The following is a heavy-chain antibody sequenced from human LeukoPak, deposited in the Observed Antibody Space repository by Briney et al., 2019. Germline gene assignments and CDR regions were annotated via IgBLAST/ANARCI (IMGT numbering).Heavy chain of an antibody. Sequence: GGSLRLSCAASGFTFINYWMGWVRQAPGKGLEWVANIKQDGSETYYVDSVKGRFTISRDNAKNSLYLQMNSLRAEDTAVYYCARWGYTDGWYYFENWGQGTLVTVSS. CDR3: ARWGYTDGWYYFEN. CDR2: IKQDGSET. CDR1: GFTFINYW. D-gene: IGHD6-19*01. J-gene: IGHJ4*02. V-gene: IGHV3-7*01.